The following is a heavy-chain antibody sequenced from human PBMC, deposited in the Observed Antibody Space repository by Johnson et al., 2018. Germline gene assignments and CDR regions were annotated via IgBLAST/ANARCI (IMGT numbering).Heavy chain of an antibody. J-gene: IGHJ4*02. CDR2: IYPGNSDT. CDR1: GYSFTNYL. Sequence: EVQLLESGAEVKKPGESLKISCMGSGYSFTNYLIGWVRQVPGKGLVWMGIIYPGNSDTRYSPSFQGQVTISDDKSISPASLQWSSLKAPDTAMYYCARLSSYLPCFDYWGQGTLVTVSS. CDR3: ARLSSYLPCFDY. D-gene: IGHD6-6*01. V-gene: IGHV5-51*01.